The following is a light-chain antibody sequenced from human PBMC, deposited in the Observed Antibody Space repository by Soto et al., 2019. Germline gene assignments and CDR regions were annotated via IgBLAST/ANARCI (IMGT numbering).Light chain of an antibody. CDR3: QKYNSAPCT. J-gene: IGKJ1*01. V-gene: IGKV1-27*01. CDR2: AAS. Sequence: DIQMTQSPSSLSASVGDRVTITCRASQGISNFLAWHQQKPGKVPKLLIYAASTLQSGVPSRFSGSGSGTDFTITITSLQPEDVTTYYCQKYNSAPCTFGQRNKVEIK. CDR1: QGISNF.